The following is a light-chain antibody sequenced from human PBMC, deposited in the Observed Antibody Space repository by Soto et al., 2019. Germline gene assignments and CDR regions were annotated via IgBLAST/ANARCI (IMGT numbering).Light chain of an antibody. CDR3: QQLSSYPFT. CDR2: AAS. J-gene: IGKJ3*01. Sequence: DIQLTQSPSFLSASVGDRVTITCRASQGISSYLAWYQQKPGKAPKLLIYAASTLQSGVPSRFSGSGSGTEFTLTIISLQPEDFATYYCQQLSSYPFTFGPGTKVDIK. V-gene: IGKV1-9*01. CDR1: QGISSY.